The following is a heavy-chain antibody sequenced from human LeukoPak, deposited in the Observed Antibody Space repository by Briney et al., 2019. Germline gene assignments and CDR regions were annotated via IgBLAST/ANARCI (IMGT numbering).Heavy chain of an antibody. CDR2: IYYSGST. V-gene: IGHV4-59*08. CDR1: GGSISSYY. Sequence: SETLSLTCTVSGGSISSYYWSWIRQPPGKGLEWIGYIYYSGSTNYNPSLKSRVTISVDTSKNQFSLKLSSVTAADTAVYYCAGHALDAFDIWGQGTMVTVSS. CDR3: AGHALDAFDI. J-gene: IGHJ3*02.